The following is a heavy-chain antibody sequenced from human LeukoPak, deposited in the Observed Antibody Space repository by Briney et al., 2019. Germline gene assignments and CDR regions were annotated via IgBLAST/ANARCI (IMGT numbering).Heavy chain of an antibody. Sequence: GGSLRLSCAASGFTFSSFGLNWVRQAPGKGLEWVSYISNSSSIYYADSVKGRLTISRDNAKNSLYLQMNSLRAEDTAVYYCAREESSSSGYYFDYWGQGTLVTVSS. J-gene: IGHJ4*02. CDR2: ISNSSSI. CDR3: AREESSSSGYYFDY. V-gene: IGHV3-48*01. CDR1: GFTFSSFG. D-gene: IGHD6-6*01.